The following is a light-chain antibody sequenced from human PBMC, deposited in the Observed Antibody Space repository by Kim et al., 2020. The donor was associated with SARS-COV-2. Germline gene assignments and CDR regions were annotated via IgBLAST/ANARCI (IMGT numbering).Light chain of an antibody. Sequence: SASVGDRVTLTCQASQDIGNSLNWYHQKPGKAPILLIYDASNLEKAVPSRFSGRGSGTDFAFTISALQPEDIGTYYCQQYDIVPPTFGQGTKLEI. CDR2: DAS. CDR1: QDIGNS. CDR3: QQYDIVPPT. V-gene: IGKV1-33*01. J-gene: IGKJ2*01.